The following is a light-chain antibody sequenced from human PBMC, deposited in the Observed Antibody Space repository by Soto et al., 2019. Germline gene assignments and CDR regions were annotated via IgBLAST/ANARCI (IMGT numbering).Light chain of an antibody. CDR2: GAS. J-gene: IGKJ2*01. CDR1: QSVSSSY. V-gene: IGKV3-20*01. CDR3: QQYGSFMYT. Sequence: EIVLTQSPGTLSLSPGERATLSCRASQSVSSSYLAWYQQKPGQAPRLLIYGASSRATGIPDRFSGSGSGTDFTFTISRLEPGDFAVYYCQQYGSFMYTFGQGTKLEIK.